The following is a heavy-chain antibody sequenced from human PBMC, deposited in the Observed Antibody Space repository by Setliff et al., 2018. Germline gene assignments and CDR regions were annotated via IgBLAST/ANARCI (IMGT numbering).Heavy chain of an antibody. D-gene: IGHD3-10*01. CDR3: AKADEGPRRASGSYYPLLRFDP. V-gene: IGHV4-59*01. Sequence: SETLSLTCTVSGGSISGYYWSWIRQPPGKDLEWIGYIYYTGTTNYNPSLKSRVTISVDTSKNQFSLKLSSVTAADTALYYCAKADEGPRRASGSYYPLLRFDPWGQGTLVTVSS. J-gene: IGHJ5*02. CDR1: GGSISGYY. CDR2: IYYTGTT.